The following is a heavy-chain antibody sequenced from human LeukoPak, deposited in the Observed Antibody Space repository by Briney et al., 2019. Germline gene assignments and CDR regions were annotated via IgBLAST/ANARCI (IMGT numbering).Heavy chain of an antibody. CDR3: AKSGGYGLDY. J-gene: IGHJ4*02. D-gene: IGHD1-26*01. CDR2: IYYSGNT. CDR1: GVSISSSNSY. Sequence: SETLSLTCTVSGVSISSSNSYWGWIRQPPGKGLEWIGSIYYSGNTYYNASLESRVTISVDTSKNEFSLRLNSVTAADTAMYYCAKSGGYGLDYWGQGTLVTVSS. V-gene: IGHV4-39*01.